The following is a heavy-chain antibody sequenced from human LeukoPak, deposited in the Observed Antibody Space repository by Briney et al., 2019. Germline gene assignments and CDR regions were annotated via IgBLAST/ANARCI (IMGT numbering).Heavy chain of an antibody. D-gene: IGHD2-15*01. V-gene: IGHV1-2*02. CDR1: GYTFTGYY. CDR3: ARDDCSGSSCYLFGY. J-gene: IGHJ4*02. Sequence: ASVEVSCKASGYTFTGYYMHWVRQAPGQGLEWMGWINPNSGGTNYAQKFQGRVTMTRDTSISTAYMELSRLRSDDTAVYYCARDDCSGSSCYLFGYWGQGTLVTVSS. CDR2: INPNSGGT.